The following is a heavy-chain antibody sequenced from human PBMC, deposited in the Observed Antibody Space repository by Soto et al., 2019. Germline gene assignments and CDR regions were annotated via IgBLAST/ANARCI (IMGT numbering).Heavy chain of an antibody. CDR2: FDPEDGET. J-gene: IGHJ6*02. CDR1: GYTLTELS. D-gene: IGHD3-10*01. Sequence: ASVKVSCKVSGYTLTELSMHWVRQAPGKGLEWMGGFDPEDGETIYAQKFQGRVTMTEDTSTDTAYMELSSLRSEDTAVYYCATDSRGSGSYYAYYYYGMDVWGQGTTVTVSS. V-gene: IGHV1-24*01. CDR3: ATDSRGSGSYYAYYYYGMDV.